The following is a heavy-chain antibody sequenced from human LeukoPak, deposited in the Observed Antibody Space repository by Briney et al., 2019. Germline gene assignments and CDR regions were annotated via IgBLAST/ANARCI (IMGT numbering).Heavy chain of an antibody. CDR3: ARAMSSGYYPYYFDH. CDR2: INPSGGST. CDR1: GYTFTSYY. J-gene: IGHJ4*02. Sequence: ASVKVSCKASGYTFTSYYMHWARQAPGQGLEWMGIINPSGGSTSYAQKFQGRVTMTRDTSTSTVYMELSSLRSEDTAVYYCARAMSSGYYPYYFDHWGQGTLVTVSS. V-gene: IGHV1-46*01. D-gene: IGHD3-22*01.